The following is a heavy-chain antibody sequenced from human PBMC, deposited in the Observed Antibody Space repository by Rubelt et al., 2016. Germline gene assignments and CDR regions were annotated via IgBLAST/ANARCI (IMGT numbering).Heavy chain of an antibody. CDR3: ARDRTWLVPGLDAFDI. CDR2: ISAYNGNT. Sequence: QVQLVQSGAEVKKPGASVKVSCKASGYTFTSYGISWVRQAPGQGLEWMGWISAYNGNTNYAQKLQGRGTMTTDPSTSTAYMELRSLRADDTAVYYCARDRTWLVPGLDAFDIWGQGTMVTVSS. D-gene: IGHD6-19*01. J-gene: IGHJ3*02. CDR1: GYTFTSYG. V-gene: IGHV1-18*01.